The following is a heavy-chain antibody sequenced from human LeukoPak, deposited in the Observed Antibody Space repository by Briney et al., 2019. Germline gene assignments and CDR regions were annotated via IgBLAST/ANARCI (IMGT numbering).Heavy chain of an antibody. D-gene: IGHD3-10*01. Sequence: PAGSLRLSCAASGSTFSTYWKNWVRQAPWKRLVWVSRINSDGSNTNYADSVKGRFTISRDNAKNTLYLQMNSLRAEDTAVYHCTRPRGSGSGSYYDFWGQGTLDIVSS. J-gene: IGHJ4*02. CDR2: INSDGSNT. V-gene: IGHV3-74*01. CDR3: TRPRGSGSGSYYDF. CDR1: GSTFSTYW.